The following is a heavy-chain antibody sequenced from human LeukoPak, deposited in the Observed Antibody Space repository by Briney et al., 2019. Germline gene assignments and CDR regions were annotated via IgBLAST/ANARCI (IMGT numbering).Heavy chain of an antibody. CDR2: IDWDDDK. Sequence: SGPTLVNPTQTLTLTCTLSGFSLGTSGMCVTWIRQPPGKALEWLARIDWDDDKYYSTSLKTRLTISKDTSKNQVVLTMTNMDPVDTATYYCARMRAYSNVYYFDYWGQGTLVTVSS. D-gene: IGHD4-11*01. CDR3: ARMRAYSNVYYFDY. V-gene: IGHV2-70*11. J-gene: IGHJ4*02. CDR1: GFSLGTSGMC.